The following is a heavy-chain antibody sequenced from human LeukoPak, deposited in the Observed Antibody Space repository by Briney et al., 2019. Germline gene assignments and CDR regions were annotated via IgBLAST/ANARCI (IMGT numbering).Heavy chain of an antibody. CDR1: GFTFSSYS. J-gene: IGHJ4*02. CDR3: ARSSGWYGVS. V-gene: IGHV3-21*04. Sequence: GGSLRLSCAASGFTFSSYSLNWVRQAPGKGLEWVSSISGSSSYIYYADSVKGRFTISRHNAKNSLYLQMNSLSADDTAVYYCARSSGWYGVSWGQGTLVTVSS. D-gene: IGHD6-19*01. CDR2: ISGSSSYI.